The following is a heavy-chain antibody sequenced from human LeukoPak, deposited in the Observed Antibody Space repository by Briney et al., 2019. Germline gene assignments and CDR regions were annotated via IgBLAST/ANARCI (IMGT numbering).Heavy chain of an antibody. V-gene: IGHV3-74*01. Sequence: GGSLRLSCAASGFTFSSYWMHWVRQAPGKGLVWVSRMNTVGSRTDYADSVRGRFTISRDNAWNTLYLQMNSLGVEDTAVYFCASDFTGRDDYWGQGTLVTVSS. CDR2: MNTVGSRT. D-gene: IGHD1-1*01. J-gene: IGHJ4*02. CDR1: GFTFSSYW. CDR3: ASDFTGRDDY.